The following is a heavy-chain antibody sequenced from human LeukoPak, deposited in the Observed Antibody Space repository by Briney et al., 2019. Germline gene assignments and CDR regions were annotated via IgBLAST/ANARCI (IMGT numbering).Heavy chain of an antibody. CDR3: ATGHIVVVTAIIYGMDV. CDR1: GGTFSSYA. J-gene: IGHJ6*02. V-gene: IGHV1-69*01. D-gene: IGHD2-21*02. CDR2: IIPIFGTA. Sequence: SVKVSCKASGGTFSSYAISWVRQAPGQGLEWMGGIIPIFGTANYAQKFQGRVTITADESTSTAYMELSSLRSEDTAVYYCATGHIVVVTAIIYGMDVWGQGTTVTVSS.